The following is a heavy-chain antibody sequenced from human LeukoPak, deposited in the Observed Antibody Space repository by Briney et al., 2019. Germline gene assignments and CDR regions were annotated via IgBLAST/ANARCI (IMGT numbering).Heavy chain of an antibody. J-gene: IGHJ6*03. CDR3: ARVGRRETVVVPAAYMDV. V-gene: IGHV1-2*02. D-gene: IGHD2-2*01. Sequence: GASVKVSCKASGYTFTGYYMHWVRQAPGQGLKWMGWINPNSGGTNYAQKFQGRVTMTRDTSISTAYMELSRLRSDDTAVYYCARVGRRETVVVPAAYMDVWGKGTTVTVSS. CDR2: INPNSGGT. CDR1: GYTFTGYY.